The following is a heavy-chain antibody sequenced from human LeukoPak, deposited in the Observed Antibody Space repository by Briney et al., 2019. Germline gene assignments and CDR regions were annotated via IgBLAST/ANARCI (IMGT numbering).Heavy chain of an antibody. CDR1: GGTFSSYA. CDR2: IIPILGIA. CDR3: ATPIKYSSGTTGGSFDY. Sequence: ASVKVSCKASGGTFSSYAISWVRQAPGQGLEWMGRIIPILGIANYAQKFQGRVTITADKSTSTAYMELSSLRSEDTAVYYCATPIKYSSGTTGGSFDYWGQGTLVTVSS. J-gene: IGHJ4*02. V-gene: IGHV1-69*04. D-gene: IGHD1-7*01.